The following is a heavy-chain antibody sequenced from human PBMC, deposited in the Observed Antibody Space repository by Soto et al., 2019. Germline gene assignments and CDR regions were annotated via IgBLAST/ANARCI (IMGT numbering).Heavy chain of an antibody. Sequence: GGSLRLSCAASGFTFSSYSMNWVRQAPGKGLEWVSSISSRSSYIYYADSVKCRFTISRDNAKNSLYLQRNSLRAEDTAVYYCATGSSGLAFDIWGQGTMVTVSS. CDR1: GFTFSSYS. CDR2: ISSRSSYI. J-gene: IGHJ3*02. V-gene: IGHV3-21*01. D-gene: IGHD6-6*01. CDR3: ATGSSGLAFDI.